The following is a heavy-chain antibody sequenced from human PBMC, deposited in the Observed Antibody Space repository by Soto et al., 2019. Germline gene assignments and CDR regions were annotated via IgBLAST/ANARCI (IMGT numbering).Heavy chain of an antibody. CDR2: IYYSGST. D-gene: IGHD6-6*01. CDR3: ASYKLVWDAFDI. Sequence: GSLRLSCAASGFTFSSYAMSWVRQAPGKGLEWIGSIYYSGSTYYNPSLKSRVTISVDTSKNQFSLKLSSVTAADTAVYYCASYKLVWDAFDIWGQGTMVTVSS. J-gene: IGHJ3*02. V-gene: IGHV4-39*01. CDR1: GFTFSSYA.